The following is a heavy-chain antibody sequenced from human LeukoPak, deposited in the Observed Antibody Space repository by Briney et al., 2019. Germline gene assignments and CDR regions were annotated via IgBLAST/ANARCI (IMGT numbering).Heavy chain of an antibody. V-gene: IGHV4-61*02. CDR1: GGSISSGSYY. D-gene: IGHD1-26*01. CDR2: IYTSGST. Sequence: SETLSLTCTVSGGSISSGSYYWSWIRQPAGKGLEWIGRIYTSGSTNYNPSLKSRVTISVDTSKNQFSLKLSSVTAADTAVYYCASYSGSYYSAFDIWGQGTMVTVSS. J-gene: IGHJ3*02. CDR3: ASYSGSYYSAFDI.